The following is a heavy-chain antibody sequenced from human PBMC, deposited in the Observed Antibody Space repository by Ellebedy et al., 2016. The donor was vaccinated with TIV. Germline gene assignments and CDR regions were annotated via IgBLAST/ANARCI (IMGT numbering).Heavy chain of an antibody. D-gene: IGHD5-24*01. J-gene: IGHJ4*02. Sequence: GESLKISCAASGFTFSRYGMHWVRQAPGKGLEWVAVVSYDGSSSSYADSVKGRFTISRDNSKSTVSLQMNSLRVEDTAVYFCAKDAREMARLSWEYDYWGPGTLVTVSS. CDR2: VSYDGSSS. CDR3: AKDAREMARLSWEYDY. V-gene: IGHV3-30*18. CDR1: GFTFSRYG.